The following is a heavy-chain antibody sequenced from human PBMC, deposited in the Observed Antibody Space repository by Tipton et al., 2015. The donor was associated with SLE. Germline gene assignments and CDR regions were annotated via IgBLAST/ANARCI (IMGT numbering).Heavy chain of an antibody. D-gene: IGHD2/OR15-2a*01. CDR2: IYYSGTT. CDR1: GGSISSSSYF. V-gene: IGHV4-39*07. CDR3: ARLYDSAGAFDI. J-gene: IGHJ3*02. Sequence: TLSLTCTVSGGSISSSSYFWAWIRQPPGKGLEWIGTIYYSGTTSYNPSLKSRVTISIDTSQNQFSLKLSSVTAADTAEYYCARLYDSAGAFDIWGQGTMVTVSS.